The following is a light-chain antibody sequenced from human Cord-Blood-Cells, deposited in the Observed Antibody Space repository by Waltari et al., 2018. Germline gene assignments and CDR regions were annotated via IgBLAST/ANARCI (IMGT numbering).Light chain of an antibody. V-gene: IGKV1-5*03. J-gene: IGKJ2*01. CDR2: KAS. CDR3: KQYNSYYT. Sequence: DIQMTQSPSTLSASVGDRVTITCRASQSISSWLAWYQQKPGKAPKLLIYKASSLESGVPSRFSGSRAGTEFTLTISSLQPDDFATYYCKQYNSYYTFGQGTKLEIK. CDR1: QSISSW.